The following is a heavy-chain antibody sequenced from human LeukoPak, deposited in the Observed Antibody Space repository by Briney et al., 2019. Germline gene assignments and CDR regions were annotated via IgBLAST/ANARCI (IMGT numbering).Heavy chain of an antibody. D-gene: IGHD3-3*01. CDR3: AGVYYDFWSGYLKPYFFDY. V-gene: IGHV4-34*01. Sequence: SETLSLTCAVSGGSFSGYYWTWIRQPPGKGLEWIGEINHSGSANYNPSLKSRVTISVDTSKNQFSLKLSSVTAADTAVYYCAGVYYDFWSGYLKPYFFDYWGQGTLVTVSS. CDR2: INHSGSA. CDR1: GGSFSGYY. J-gene: IGHJ4*02.